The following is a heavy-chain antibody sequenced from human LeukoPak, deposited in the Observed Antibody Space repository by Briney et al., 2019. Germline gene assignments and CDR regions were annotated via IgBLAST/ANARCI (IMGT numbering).Heavy chain of an antibody. J-gene: IGHJ6*03. Sequence: GGSLRLSCTASGFTFGDYAMSWFRQAPGKGLEWVGFIRSKAYGGTTEYAASVKGRFTISRDDSKSIAYLQMNSLKTEDTAVYYCTRGSGTMTRVDYYYYTDVWGKGTTVTVSS. CDR2: IRSKAYGGTT. CDR3: TRGSGTMTRVDYYYYTDV. CDR1: GFTFGDYA. D-gene: IGHD2-15*01. V-gene: IGHV3-49*03.